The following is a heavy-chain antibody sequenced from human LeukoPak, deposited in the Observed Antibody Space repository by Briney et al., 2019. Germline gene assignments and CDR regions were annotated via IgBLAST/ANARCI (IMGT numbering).Heavy chain of an antibody. Sequence: SETLSLTCTVSGGSLSSYYWSWIRQPPGKGLEWSGYIYYSGSTNYNPSLKSRVTISVDTSKNQFSLKLSSVTAADTAVYYCARSRPTAMVTRWFDYWGQGTLVTVSS. CDR1: GGSLSSYY. V-gene: IGHV4-59*01. CDR2: IYYSGST. D-gene: IGHD5-18*01. CDR3: ARSRPTAMVTRWFDY. J-gene: IGHJ4*02.